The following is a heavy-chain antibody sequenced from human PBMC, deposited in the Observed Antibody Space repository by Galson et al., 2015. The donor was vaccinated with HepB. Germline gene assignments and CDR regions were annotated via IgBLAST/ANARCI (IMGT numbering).Heavy chain of an antibody. D-gene: IGHD3-3*01. V-gene: IGHV4-31*03. CDR3: ARGLRFHYTIFGGVTPLTRYYFDY. J-gene: IGHJ4*02. CDR1: GGSISSGGYY. Sequence: LTCPVSGGSISSGGYYWSWNRQHPGKGLEWIGYIYYSGSTYYNPSLKSRVTISVDTSKNQFSLKLSSVTAADTAVYYCARGLRFHYTIFGGVTPLTRYYFDYWGQGTLVTVSS. CDR2: IYYSGST.